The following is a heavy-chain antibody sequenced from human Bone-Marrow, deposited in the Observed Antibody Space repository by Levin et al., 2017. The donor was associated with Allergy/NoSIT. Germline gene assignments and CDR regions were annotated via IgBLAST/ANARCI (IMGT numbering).Heavy chain of an antibody. D-gene: IGHD6-13*01. CDR2: TYYTSEWNN. CDR3: ARERGADSTAWYETFDY. Sequence: PSETLSLTCAVSGDSVSTSSATWNWIRQSPSRGLEWLGRTYYTSEWNNDYAMSVKSRITITPDTSKNQFSLHLKSVTPEDTAVYYCARERGADSTAWYETFDYWGQGTQVTVSS. V-gene: IGHV6-1*01. CDR1: GDSVSTSSAT. J-gene: IGHJ4*01.